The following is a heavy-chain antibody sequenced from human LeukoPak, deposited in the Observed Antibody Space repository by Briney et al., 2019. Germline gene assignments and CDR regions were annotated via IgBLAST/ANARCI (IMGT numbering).Heavy chain of an antibody. CDR1: GVSISSSSW. V-gene: IGHV4-4*02. CDR3: ARDLGY. CDR2: NYHSGST. J-gene: IGHJ4*02. Sequence: SETLSLTCAVSGVSISSSSWWSWVRPPPGKGLGWIGENYHSGSTNYNPSLKGRVTISVDKSKNKFSLKLSSVTAADTALYYCARDLGYWGQGTLVTVSS. D-gene: IGHD3-16*01.